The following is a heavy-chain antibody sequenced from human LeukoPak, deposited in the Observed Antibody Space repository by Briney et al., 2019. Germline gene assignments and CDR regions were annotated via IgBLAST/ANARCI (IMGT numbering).Heavy chain of an antibody. CDR2: ISAPGDST. CDR3: ARDAGKGSKDFEFDY. J-gene: IGHJ4*02. CDR1: GLTFSKFA. D-gene: IGHD1-14*01. V-gene: IGHV3-23*01. Sequence: GGSLRLSCAASGLTFSKFAMSWVRQAPGKGLEWVSSISAPGDSTYYADSVKGRFTISRDNSKNTLFLLMNTPRAEDTAVYYCARDAGKGSKDFEFDYWGQGVRVIVSS.